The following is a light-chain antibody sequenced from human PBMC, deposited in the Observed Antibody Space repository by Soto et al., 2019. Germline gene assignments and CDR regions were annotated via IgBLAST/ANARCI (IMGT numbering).Light chain of an antibody. V-gene: IGLV1-44*01. J-gene: IGLJ2*01. CDR1: TSNLGSHF. CDR2: YDD. CDR3: AAWDDSLNGLV. Sequence: QSVLTQPPSASGTPGQRVTISCSGSTSNLGSHFVYWYQQLPGTAPKLLIYYDDLQPSGVSTRFSASKSGTSASLAISGLQSEDEADYYCAAWDDSLNGLVFGGGTKLTVL.